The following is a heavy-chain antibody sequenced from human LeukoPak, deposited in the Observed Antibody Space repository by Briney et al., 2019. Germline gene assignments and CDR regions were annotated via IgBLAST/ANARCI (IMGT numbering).Heavy chain of an antibody. V-gene: IGHV3-48*03. D-gene: IGHD3-16*02. Sequence: PGGSLRLSCAASGFTFSSYEMNWVRQAPGKGLEWVSYISSSGSTIYYADSVKGRFTISRDNAKNSLYLQMNSLRAEDTAVYYCATCPFNFGGLSVSDYWGQGTLVTVSS. CDR3: ATCPFNFGGLSVSDY. J-gene: IGHJ4*02. CDR2: ISSSGSTI. CDR1: GFTFSSYE.